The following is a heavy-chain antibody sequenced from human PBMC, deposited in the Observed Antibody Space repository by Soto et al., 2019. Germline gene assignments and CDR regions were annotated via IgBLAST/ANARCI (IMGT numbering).Heavy chain of an antibody. V-gene: IGHV3-30*03. D-gene: IGHD1-26*01. CDR2: ASFDGSNK. Sequence: HVQLVQSGGGMVQPGRSLRLSCAASGFTFSSYGMHWVRQAPGKGLEWVALASFDGSNKHYADSVKGRFIVSRDNSKNTLYLQMNSLRAEDTAVYYCARLLYYGMDVWGQGTTVTVSS. J-gene: IGHJ6*02. CDR3: ARLLYYGMDV. CDR1: GFTFSSYG.